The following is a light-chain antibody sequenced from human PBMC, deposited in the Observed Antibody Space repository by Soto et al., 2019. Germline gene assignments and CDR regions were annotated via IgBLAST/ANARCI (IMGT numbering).Light chain of an antibody. CDR2: EVT. CDR1: SGDIGSYNR. CDR3: SSYTNINTRACV. J-gene: IGLJ1*01. Sequence: QSALTQPASVSGSPGQSITISCTGTSGDIGSYNRVSWYQQHPGKAPKLIIYEVTDRPSGVSNRFPGSKSGNTASLTISGLQAEYEAEYYSSSYTNINTRACVFGTGTKVTVL. V-gene: IGLV2-14*01.